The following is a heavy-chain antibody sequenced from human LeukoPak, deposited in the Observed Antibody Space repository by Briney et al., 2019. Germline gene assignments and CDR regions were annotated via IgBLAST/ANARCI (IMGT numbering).Heavy chain of an antibody. D-gene: IGHD2-15*01. CDR1: GGFISSFIYY. CDR3: ARHDCSGGSCYSDY. V-gene: IGHV4-39*01. Sequence: SETLSLTCTVSGGFISSFIYYWGWIRQPPGKGLEWIGRIYYSGSTYYNSSLKSRVTISVDTSKNQFSLKLSSVTAADTAVYYCARHDCSGGSCYSDYWGQGILVTVSS. J-gene: IGHJ4*02. CDR2: IYYSGST.